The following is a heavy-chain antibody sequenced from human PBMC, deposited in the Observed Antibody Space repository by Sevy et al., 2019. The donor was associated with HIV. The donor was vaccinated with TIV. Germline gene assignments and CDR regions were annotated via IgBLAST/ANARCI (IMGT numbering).Heavy chain of an antibody. J-gene: IGHJ4*02. CDR2: INWNGVGT. D-gene: IGHD2-21*02. Sequence: GGSLRLSCAASGLNFDDYGMSWVRQAPGKGLEWVSAINWNGVGTSYAVSVKGRFTISRDNAKNSLYVQMNSRRAEDTALYYCARERSCGGDCYYFDYWGQGTLVTVSS. CDR1: GLNFDDYG. V-gene: IGHV3-20*04. CDR3: ARERSCGGDCYYFDY.